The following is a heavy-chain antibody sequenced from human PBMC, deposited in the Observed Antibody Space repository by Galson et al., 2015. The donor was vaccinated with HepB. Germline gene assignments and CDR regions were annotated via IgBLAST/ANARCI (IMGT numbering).Heavy chain of an antibody. CDR2: ISDSGDST. V-gene: IGHV3-23*01. Sequence: SLRLSCAASGFTFTSYAMNWVRQAPGKGLEWVSSISDSGDSTYYAESVKGRFTISRDNSKDTVYLQMNTLRAEDTAVYYCAKALPYWYFDLWGRGTLVTVSS. J-gene: IGHJ2*01. D-gene: IGHD2-21*01. CDR1: GFTFTSYA. CDR3: AKALPYWYFDL.